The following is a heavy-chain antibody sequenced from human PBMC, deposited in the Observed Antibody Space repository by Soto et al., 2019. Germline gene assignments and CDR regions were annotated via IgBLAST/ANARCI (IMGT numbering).Heavy chain of an antibody. V-gene: IGHV3-30*18. CDR3: AKDQGFWSGYSGVGY. Sequence: GGSLRLSCAASGFTFSSYGMHWVRQAPGKGLEWVAVISYDGSNKYYADSVKGRFTISRDNSKNTLYLQMNSLRAEDTAVYYCAKDQGFWSGYSGVGYWGQGTLVTVSS. D-gene: IGHD3-3*01. CDR1: GFTFSSYG. CDR2: ISYDGSNK. J-gene: IGHJ4*02.